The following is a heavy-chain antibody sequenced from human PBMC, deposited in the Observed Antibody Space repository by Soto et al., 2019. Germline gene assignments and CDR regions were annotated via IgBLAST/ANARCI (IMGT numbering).Heavy chain of an antibody. CDR1: GGSISSGDYY. D-gene: IGHD3-22*01. CDR3: ARDLKDSSGYIFLPPDDAFDI. Sequence: SETLSLTCTVSGGSISSGDYYWSWIRQPPGKGLEWIGYIYYSGSTYYNQSLKSRVTISVDTSKNQFSLKLSSVTAVDTAVYYCARDLKDSSGYIFLPPDDAFDIWGQGTMVTVSS. CDR2: IYYSGST. J-gene: IGHJ3*02. V-gene: IGHV4-30-4*01.